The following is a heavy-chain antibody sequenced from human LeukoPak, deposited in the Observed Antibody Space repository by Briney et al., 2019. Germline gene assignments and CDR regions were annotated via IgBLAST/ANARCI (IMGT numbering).Heavy chain of an antibody. CDR3: ARDRYGDYGGYYYYYGMDV. D-gene: IGHD4-17*01. V-gene: IGHV3-23*01. CDR1: GFTFSIYA. J-gene: IGHJ6*02. Sequence: PGGSLRLSCAASGFTFSIYAMSWVRQAPGKGLAWVSGLNEDGGYTYYADSVKGRFTISRDNSENTLYLQMSSLRAEDTAIYYCARDRYGDYGGYYYYYGMDVWGQGTTVTVSS. CDR2: LNEDGGYT.